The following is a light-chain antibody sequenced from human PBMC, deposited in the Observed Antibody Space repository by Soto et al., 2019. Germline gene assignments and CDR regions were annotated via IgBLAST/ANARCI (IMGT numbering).Light chain of an antibody. CDR2: GNN. J-gene: IGLJ1*01. Sequence: QSVLTQPPSVSGAPGQRVTISCTGNSSNIGAGYDVHWYQQLPGTAPKLLIYGNNNRPSGVPDRFSGSKSGTSASLAITGLQAENEADYYCRSFERSLRAYFFGLGTKSTVL. CDR1: SSNIGAGYD. V-gene: IGLV1-40*01. CDR3: RSFERSLRAYF.